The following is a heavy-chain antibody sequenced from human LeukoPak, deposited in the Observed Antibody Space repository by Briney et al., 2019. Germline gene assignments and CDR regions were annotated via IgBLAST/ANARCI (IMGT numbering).Heavy chain of an antibody. CDR3: ARTNWGGDYFDY. D-gene: IGHD7-27*01. CDR1: GGSISSYY. J-gene: IGHJ4*02. V-gene: IGHV4-59*12. Sequence: SETLSLTCTVSGGSISSYYWSWIRQPPGKGLEWIGYIYYSGSTNYNPSPKSRVTISVDTSRNQFSLKLSSVAAADTAVYYCARTNWGGDYFDYWGQGTLVTVSS. CDR2: IYYSGST.